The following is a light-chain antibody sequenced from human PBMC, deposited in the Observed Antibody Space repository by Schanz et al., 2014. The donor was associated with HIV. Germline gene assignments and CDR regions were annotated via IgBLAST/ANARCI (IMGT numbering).Light chain of an antibody. J-gene: IGKJ3*01. V-gene: IGKV3-20*01. CDR2: SAS. CDR3: QQYGSS. Sequence: EIVLTQSPVILSLSPGERATLSCRASQTVSSNSLGWYQQKRGQVPRLLIYSASRRATGIPDRFSGSGSGTDFTLTISRLEPEDFAVYYCQQYGSSFGPGTKVDIK. CDR1: QTVSSNS.